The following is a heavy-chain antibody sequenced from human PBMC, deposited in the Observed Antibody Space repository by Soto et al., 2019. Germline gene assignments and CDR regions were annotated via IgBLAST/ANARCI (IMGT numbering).Heavy chain of an antibody. V-gene: IGHV4-4*02. Sequence: SETLSLTCAVSGDSLSSPNWWAWVRQPPGKGLEWIGQIHNKGNTNFNPSLKSRITMSLDKPKNQFSLRLTSMTAADTAVYYCVRDSVTKKLDPWGQGTLVTVSS. CDR3: VRDSVTKKLDP. J-gene: IGHJ5*02. D-gene: IGHD4-17*01. CDR2: IHNKGNT. CDR1: GDSLSSPNW.